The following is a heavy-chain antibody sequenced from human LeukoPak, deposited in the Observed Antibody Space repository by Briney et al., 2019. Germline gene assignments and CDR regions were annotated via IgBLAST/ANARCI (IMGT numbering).Heavy chain of an antibody. J-gene: IGHJ4*02. CDR2: MSYEGTNK. D-gene: IGHD3-9*01. V-gene: IGHV3-30*18. CDR3: AKDVERLDYFDY. Sequence: PGRSLRLSCAAFGFTFSDYGMHWVRQAPGKGLEWVAVMSYEGTNKYYADSVKGRFTISRDNSKNTLYLQMNSLRAEDTAVYYCAKDVERLDYFDYCGQGTLVTVSS. CDR1: GFTFSDYG.